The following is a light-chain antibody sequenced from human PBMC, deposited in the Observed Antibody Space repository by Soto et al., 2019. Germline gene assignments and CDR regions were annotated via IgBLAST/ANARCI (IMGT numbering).Light chain of an antibody. V-gene: IGKV3-15*01. CDR2: GAS. CDR1: QSVSID. J-gene: IGKJ2*01. CDR3: QQYNNWPRLYN. Sequence: EIVMTQSPATLSVSPGERATLSCRASQSVSIDLAWYQQQPGQAPRLLIYGASMRATGIPARFSGSGSGTEFTLTISSLQSEDFAVYYCQQYNNWPRLYNLGQGTK.